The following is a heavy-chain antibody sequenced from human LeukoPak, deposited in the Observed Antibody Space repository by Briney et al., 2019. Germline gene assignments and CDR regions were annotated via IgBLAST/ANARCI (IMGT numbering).Heavy chain of an antibody. Sequence: ASVKVSCKASGYTFTGYYMHWVRQAPGQGLEWMGWINPNSGGTNYAQKFQGRVTMTRDTSISTAYMELSRLRSDDTAVYYCARDSSSWYAPNWFDPWGQGTLVTVSS. J-gene: IGHJ5*02. CDR2: INPNSGGT. D-gene: IGHD6-13*01. CDR3: ARDSSSWYAPNWFDP. CDR1: GYTFTGYY. V-gene: IGHV1-2*02.